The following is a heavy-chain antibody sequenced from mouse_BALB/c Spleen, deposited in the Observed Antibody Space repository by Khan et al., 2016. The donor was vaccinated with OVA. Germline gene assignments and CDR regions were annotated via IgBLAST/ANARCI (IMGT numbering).Heavy chain of an antibody. V-gene: IGHV1-9*01. CDR2: ILTGSGST. J-gene: IGHJ3*01. CDR1: GYTFSSYW. D-gene: IGHD1-1*01. CDR3: ARTAYYGISWFAY. Sequence: QVQLKQSGAELMKPGASVKISCKATGYTFSSYWIEWVKQRPGHGLEWIGEILTGSGSTNYNEKCKGKATFTADTSSNTAYMQLSSLTSEDAAVYYCARTAYYGISWFAYWGQGTLVTVSA.